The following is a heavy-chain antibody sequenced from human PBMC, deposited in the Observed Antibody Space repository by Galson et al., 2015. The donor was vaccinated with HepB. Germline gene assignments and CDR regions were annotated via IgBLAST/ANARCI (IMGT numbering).Heavy chain of an antibody. CDR3: ARVRTWEPRGDLDAFDI. J-gene: IGHJ3*02. D-gene: IGHD1-26*01. CDR2: INPSGGST. CDR1: GYTFTSYY. V-gene: IGHV1-46*03. Sequence: SVKVSCKASGYTFTSYYMHWVRQAPGQGLEWMGIINPSGGSTSYAQKFQGRVTMTRDTSMSTVYMELSSLRSEDTAVYYCARVRTWEPRGDLDAFDIWGQGTMVTVSS.